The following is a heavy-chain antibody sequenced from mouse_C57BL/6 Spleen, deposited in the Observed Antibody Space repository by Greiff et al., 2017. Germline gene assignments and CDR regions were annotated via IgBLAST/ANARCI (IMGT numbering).Heavy chain of an antibody. CDR3: ARTYGSSYDWYVDV. D-gene: IGHD1-1*01. Sequence: QVQLQQPGAELVRPGSSVKLSCKASGYTFTSYWMHWVKQRPIQGLEWIGNIDPSDSETHYNQKFKDKATLTVDKSSSTAYMQLSSLTSEDSAVYYCARTYGSSYDWYVDVGGTGTTVTVSS. V-gene: IGHV1-52*01. CDR1: GYTFTSYW. CDR2: IDPSDSET. J-gene: IGHJ1*03.